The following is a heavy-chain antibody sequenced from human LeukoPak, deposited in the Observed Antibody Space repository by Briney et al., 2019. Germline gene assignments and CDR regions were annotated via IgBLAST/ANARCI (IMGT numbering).Heavy chain of an antibody. Sequence: GGSLRLSCAASAFTFSSYEMSWVRQAPGKGLEWVSYIISSGSTIYYADSVKGRFTISRDNAKNSLYLQMNSLRAEDTAVYYCARPLTIAAAGNYYYYYGMDVWGKGTTVTVSS. CDR2: IISSGSTI. CDR1: AFTFSSYE. V-gene: IGHV3-48*03. J-gene: IGHJ6*04. CDR3: ARPLTIAAAGNYYYYYGMDV. D-gene: IGHD6-13*01.